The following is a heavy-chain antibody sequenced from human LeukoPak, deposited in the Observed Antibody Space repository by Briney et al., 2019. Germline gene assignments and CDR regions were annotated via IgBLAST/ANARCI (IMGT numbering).Heavy chain of an antibody. CDR1: GGSISSGGYY. V-gene: IGHV4-31*03. J-gene: IGHJ6*02. Sequence: PSQTLSLTCTVSGGSISSGGYYWSWIRQHPGKGLEWIGYICDSGSTYYNPSLKSRVTISVDTSKNQFSLKLSSVTAADTAVYYCARDALPPSGYYYYGMDVWGQGTTVTVSS. CDR2: ICDSGST. D-gene: IGHD7-27*01. CDR3: ARDALPPSGYYYYGMDV.